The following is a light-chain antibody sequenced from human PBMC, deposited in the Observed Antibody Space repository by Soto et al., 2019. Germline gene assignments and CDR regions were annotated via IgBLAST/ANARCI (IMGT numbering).Light chain of an antibody. CDR1: QSISNW. J-gene: IGKJ2*03. CDR2: KAS. CDR3: QQYKSYASS. Sequence: DIQMTQSPSTLSTSVGDRVTITCWASQSISNWLAWYQQKPGKAPKLLIYKASTLESGVPSRFSGSGSGTEFTLTISSLQPDDFATYYCQQYKSYASSFGQGTKLEIK. V-gene: IGKV1-5*03.